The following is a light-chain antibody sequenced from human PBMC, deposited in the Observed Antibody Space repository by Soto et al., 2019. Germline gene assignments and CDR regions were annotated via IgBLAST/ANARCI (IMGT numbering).Light chain of an antibody. J-gene: IGKJ4*01. CDR1: QSVGSY. CDR3: QQRSDWPST. CDR2: DAS. V-gene: IGKV3-11*01. Sequence: EIVLTQSPATLSLSPGDRATLSCRASQSVGSYLGWYQQRPGQAPRLLIYDASNRATGIPARFSGSGSGTDFTLTIXSLEPEDFAVYYCQQRSDWPSTFGGGTKVEIK.